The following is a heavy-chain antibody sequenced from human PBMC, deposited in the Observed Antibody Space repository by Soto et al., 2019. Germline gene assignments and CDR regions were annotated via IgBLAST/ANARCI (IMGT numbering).Heavy chain of an antibody. J-gene: IGHJ6*03. D-gene: IGHD3-3*01. CDR3: ARDGSRTYYDFWSGPSHYYYYYMDV. V-gene: IGHV3-11*01. CDR2: ISSSGSTI. Sequence: GGSLRLSCAASGFTFSDYYMSWIRQAPGKGLEWVSYISSSGSTIYYADSVKGRFTISRDNAKNSLYLQMNSLRAEDTAVYYCARDGSRTYYDFWSGPSHYYYYYMDVWGKGTTVTVSS. CDR1: GFTFSDYY.